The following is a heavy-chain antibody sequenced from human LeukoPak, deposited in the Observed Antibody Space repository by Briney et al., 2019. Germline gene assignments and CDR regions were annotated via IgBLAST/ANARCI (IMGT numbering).Heavy chain of an antibody. CDR3: GLLHYGDRYIDY. J-gene: IGHJ4*02. V-gene: IGHV3-11*01. CDR2: ISSSGSTV. CDR1: GFTFRGYY. Sequence: PGGSLKLFWAASGFTFRGYYMSWVRQAPGEWPEGVSYISSSGSTVSYADSVKGRFTISRDNAKNSLYLQMNSLRAEDTAVYYCGLLHYGDRYIDYWGQGTLVTVSS. D-gene: IGHD4-17*01.